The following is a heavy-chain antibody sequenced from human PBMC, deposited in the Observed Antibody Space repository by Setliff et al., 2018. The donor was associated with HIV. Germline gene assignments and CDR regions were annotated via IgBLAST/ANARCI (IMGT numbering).Heavy chain of an antibody. CDR3: AKDSGYEGDHYFDY. CDR1: GFTFSSFA. CDR2: ISGRGGST. D-gene: IGHD5-12*01. Sequence: PGGSLRLSCAASGFTFSSFAMTWVRQAPGKGLEWVSAISGRGGSTYYADSVKGRFTISRDNSKSTLYLQMNSLRAEDTAVYYCAKDSGYEGDHYFDYWGQGTLVTVSS. V-gene: IGHV3-23*01. J-gene: IGHJ4*02.